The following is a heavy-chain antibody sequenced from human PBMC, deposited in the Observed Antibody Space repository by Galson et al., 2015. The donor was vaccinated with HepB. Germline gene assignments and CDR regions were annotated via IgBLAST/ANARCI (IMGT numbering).Heavy chain of an antibody. CDR2: INAGNGNT. V-gene: IGHV1-3*01. J-gene: IGHJ4*02. CDR3: ARALQYSGSYRFDY. Sequence: SVKVSCKASGYTFTSYAMHWVRQAPGQRLEWMGWINAGNGNTKYSQKFQGRVTITRDTSASTAYMELSSLRSEDTAVYYCARALQYSGSYRFDYWGQGTPVTVSS. D-gene: IGHD1-26*01. CDR1: GYTFTSYA.